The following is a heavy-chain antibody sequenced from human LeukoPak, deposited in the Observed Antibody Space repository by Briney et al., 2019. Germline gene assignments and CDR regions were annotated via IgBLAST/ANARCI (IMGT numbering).Heavy chain of an antibody. CDR1: GGSISSSNYY. J-gene: IGHJ5*02. D-gene: IGHD3-10*01. V-gene: IGHV4-39*07. CDR2: INHSGST. CDR3: ARAHYYGSGILWFDP. Sequence: SETLSLTCTVSGGSISSSNYYWGWIRQPPGKGLEWIGEINHSGSTNYNPSLKSRVTISVDTSKNQFSLKLSSVTAADTAVYYCARAHYYGSGILWFDPWGQGTLVTVSS.